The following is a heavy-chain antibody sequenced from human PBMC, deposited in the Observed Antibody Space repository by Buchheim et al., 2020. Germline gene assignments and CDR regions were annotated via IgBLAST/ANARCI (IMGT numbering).Heavy chain of an antibody. J-gene: IGHJ4*02. V-gene: IGHV3-23*01. CDR1: GFNFNNYY. D-gene: IGHD1-1*01. CDR2: ISDSGSPT. Sequence: EVLLLESGGGLIQPGGSLRLSCVGSGFNFNNYYMTWVRQAPGKGLEWVATISDSGSPTWYTDSVKGRLTISRDNSTSTVFLQINSPRAEDTAVYYCATKTALHSWGQGTL. CDR3: ATKTALHS.